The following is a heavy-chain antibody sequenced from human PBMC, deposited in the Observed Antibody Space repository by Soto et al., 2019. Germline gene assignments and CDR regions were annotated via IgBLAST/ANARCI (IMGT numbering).Heavy chain of an antibody. CDR3: ARAYCSSTSCEAFDI. Sequence: GGSLRLSCAASGFTFSSYAMHWVRQAPGKGLEWVAVISYDGSNKYYADSVKGRFTISRDNSKNTLYLQMNSLRAEDTAVYYCARAYCSSTSCEAFDIWGQGTMVTVSS. D-gene: IGHD2-2*01. J-gene: IGHJ3*02. V-gene: IGHV3-30-3*01. CDR2: ISYDGSNK. CDR1: GFTFSSYA.